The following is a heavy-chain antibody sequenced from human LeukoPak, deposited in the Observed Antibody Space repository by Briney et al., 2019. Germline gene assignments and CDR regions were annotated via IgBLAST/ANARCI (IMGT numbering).Heavy chain of an antibody. CDR3: AKDLYCSSTSCYDDY. CDR1: GFTFSSYW. CDR2: ISGSGGST. J-gene: IGHJ4*02. D-gene: IGHD2-2*01. Sequence: GGSLRLSCAASGFTFSSYWMHWVRQAPGKGLVWVSAISGSGGSTYYADSVKGRFTISRDNSKNTLYLQMNSLRAEDTAVYYCAKDLYCSSTSCYDDYWGQGTLVTVSS. V-gene: IGHV3-23*01.